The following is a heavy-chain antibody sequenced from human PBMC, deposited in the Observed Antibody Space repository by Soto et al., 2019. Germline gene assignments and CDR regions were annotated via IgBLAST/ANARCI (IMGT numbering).Heavy chain of an antibody. V-gene: IGHV1-69*13. J-gene: IGHJ4*02. CDR2: IIPIFGTA. Sequence: GASVKVSCKASGGTFSSYAISWVRQAPGQGLEWMGGIIPIFGTANYAQKFQGRVTITADESTSTAYMELSSLRSEDTAVYYCARGGWLPATMAKPFDYSGQGTLVTVSS. D-gene: IGHD2-2*01. CDR1: GGTFSSYA. CDR3: ARGGWLPATMAKPFDY.